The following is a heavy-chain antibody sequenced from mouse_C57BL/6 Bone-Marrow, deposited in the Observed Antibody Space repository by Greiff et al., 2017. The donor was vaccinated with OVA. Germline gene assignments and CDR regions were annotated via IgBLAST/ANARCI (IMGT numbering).Heavy chain of an antibody. Sequence: EVKLMESGGGLVQPGGSLKLSCAASGFTFSDYYMYWVRQTPEKRLEWVAYISNGGGSTYYPDTVKGRFTISRDNAKNTLYLQMSRLKSEDTAMYYCARQGVYYDYDGGDYAMDYWGQGTSVTVSS. V-gene: IGHV5-12*01. CDR3: ARQGVYYDYDGGDYAMDY. J-gene: IGHJ4*01. CDR1: GFTFSDYY. CDR2: ISNGGGST. D-gene: IGHD2-4*01.